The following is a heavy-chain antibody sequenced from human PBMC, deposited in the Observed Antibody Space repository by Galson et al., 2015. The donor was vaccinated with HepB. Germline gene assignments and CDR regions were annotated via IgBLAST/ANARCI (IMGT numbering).Heavy chain of an antibody. D-gene: IGHD6-13*01. V-gene: IGHV3-21*01. CDR2: IRSSSSYV. CDR3: ARGAAARWDFDY. CDR1: GFTFSSYN. Sequence: SLRLSCAASGFTFSSYNMNWVRQAPGKGLEWVSSIRSSSSYVKYADSVKGQFTISRDDTTNSLYLQMSTLRAEDTAVYFCARGAAARWDFDYWGQGTLVTVSS. J-gene: IGHJ4*02.